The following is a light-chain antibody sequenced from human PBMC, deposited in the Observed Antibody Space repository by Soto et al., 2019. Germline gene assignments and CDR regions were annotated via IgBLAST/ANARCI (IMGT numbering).Light chain of an antibody. CDR3: QQGYSTPWT. Sequence: EVVFTPSPGTLSLSPGERATLSCSASQSVSSTSLAWYQQKPGQAPRLLIYGASSRATGIPDRFSGGGSGTDFTLTINSLQPEDFATYYCQQGYSTPWTFGQGTKVDIK. J-gene: IGKJ1*01. CDR2: GAS. CDR1: QSVSSTS. V-gene: IGKV3-20*01.